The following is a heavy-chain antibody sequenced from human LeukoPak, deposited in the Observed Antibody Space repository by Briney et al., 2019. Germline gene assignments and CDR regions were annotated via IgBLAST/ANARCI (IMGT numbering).Heavy chain of an antibody. CDR1: GFTFSNYN. V-gene: IGHV3-21*01. Sequence: GGSLRLSCAASGFTFSNYNMNWLRQAPGKGLEWVSCFGTRSSYIYYADSVKGRFTITRDNAKNSLYLQMNSLRAEDTAVYYCARDGSSSGWDFDYWGQGTLVTVSS. J-gene: IGHJ4*02. CDR2: FGTRSSYI. D-gene: IGHD6-19*01. CDR3: ARDGSSSGWDFDY.